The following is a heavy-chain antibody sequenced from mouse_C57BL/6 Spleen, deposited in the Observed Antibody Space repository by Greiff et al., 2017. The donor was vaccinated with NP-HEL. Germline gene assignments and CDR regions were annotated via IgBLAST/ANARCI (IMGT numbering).Heavy chain of an antibody. Sequence: VQLQQSDAELVKPGASVKISCKVSGYTFTDHTIHWMKQRPEQGLEWIGYIYPRDGSTKYNEKFKGKATLTADKSSSKAYMQLNSLTSEDSAVYFCARGGLRRNWYFDVWGTGTTVTVSS. CDR2: IYPRDGST. D-gene: IGHD2-4*01. CDR3: ARGGLRRNWYFDV. CDR1: GYTFTDHT. V-gene: IGHV1-78*01. J-gene: IGHJ1*03.